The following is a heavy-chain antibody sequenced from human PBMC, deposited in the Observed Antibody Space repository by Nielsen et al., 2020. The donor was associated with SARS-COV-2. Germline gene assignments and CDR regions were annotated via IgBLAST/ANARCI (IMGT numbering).Heavy chain of an antibody. CDR3: ARDRGIAVAGTRWFDP. J-gene: IGHJ5*02. D-gene: IGHD6-19*01. V-gene: IGHV4-59*01. CDR1: GGSISSYY. Sequence: SETLSLTCTVSGGSISSYYWSWIRQPPGKGLEWIGYIYYSGSTNYNPSLKSRVTISVDTSKNQFSLKLSSVTAADTAVYYCARDRGIAVAGTRWFDPWGQGTLVTVSS. CDR2: IYYSGST.